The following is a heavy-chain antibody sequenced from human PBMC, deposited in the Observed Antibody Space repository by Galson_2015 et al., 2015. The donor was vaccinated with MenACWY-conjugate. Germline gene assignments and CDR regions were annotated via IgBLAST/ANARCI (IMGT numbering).Heavy chain of an antibody. Sequence: SVKVSCKASGYTFTGYYIHWVRQAPGQGLEWMGWINPNSGDTNYAQKFRGWVTMSGDTSITTAYMELSRLRSDDTAVYFCARVISGPASIYYMDVWGKGTTVTVSS. D-gene: IGHD3-10*01. J-gene: IGHJ6*03. CDR2: INPNSGDT. CDR1: GYTFTGYY. CDR3: ARVISGPASIYYMDV. V-gene: IGHV1-2*04.